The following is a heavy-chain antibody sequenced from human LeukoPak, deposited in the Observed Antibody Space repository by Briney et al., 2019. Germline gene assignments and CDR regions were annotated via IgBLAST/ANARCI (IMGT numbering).Heavy chain of an antibody. J-gene: IGHJ4*02. CDR3: AKGGYDILTGYLPFDY. Sequence: QPGGSLRLSCAASGFTVSSYGMHWVRQAPGKGLEWVAVISYDGSNKYYADSVKGRFTISRDNSKNTLYLQMNSLRAEDTAVYYCAKGGYDILTGYLPFDYWGQGTLVTVSS. D-gene: IGHD3-9*01. CDR1: GFTVSSYG. CDR2: ISYDGSNK. V-gene: IGHV3-30*18.